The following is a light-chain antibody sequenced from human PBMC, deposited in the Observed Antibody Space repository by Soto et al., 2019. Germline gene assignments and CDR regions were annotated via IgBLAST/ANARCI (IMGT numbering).Light chain of an antibody. CDR2: AAS. CDR3: QQSYTMPWT. CDR1: QNIRSY. V-gene: IGKV1-39*01. Sequence: DIQMTQSPSSLSASVGDRVTITCRASQNIRSYLNWYQQKPGKAPKLLIYAASSLQSGVPSSFSGSGSGTDFTLTISSLQPEDFATYHCQQSYTMPWTFGQGTKVDIK. J-gene: IGKJ1*01.